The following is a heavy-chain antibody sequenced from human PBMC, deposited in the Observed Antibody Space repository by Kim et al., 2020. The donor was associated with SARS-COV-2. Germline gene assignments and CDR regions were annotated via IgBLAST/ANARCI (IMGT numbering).Heavy chain of an antibody. Sequence: GESLKISCKGSGYSFTSYWISWVRQMPGKGLEWMGRIDPSDSYTNYSPSFQGHVTISADKSISTAYLQWSSLKASDTAMYYCARHEGYDILTGRTPWGSDYWGQGTLVTVSS. CDR1: GYSFTSYW. CDR3: ARHEGYDILTGRTPWGSDY. V-gene: IGHV5-10-1*01. D-gene: IGHD3-9*01. J-gene: IGHJ4*02. CDR2: IDPSDSYT.